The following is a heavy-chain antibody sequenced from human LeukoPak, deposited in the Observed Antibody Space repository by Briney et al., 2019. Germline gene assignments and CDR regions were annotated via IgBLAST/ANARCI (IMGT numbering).Heavy chain of an antibody. CDR3: ARAIVTPSGYVWYFDL. V-gene: IGHV4-31*03. J-gene: IGHJ2*01. CDR2: IYYSGSI. Sequence: PSETPSLTCTVSGGSISSGGYWWSWIRQYPGKGLEWIGYIYYSGSIYYNPSLRSRVTMSVDTSQNQYSLKLSSVTAADTAVYYCARAIVTPSGYVWYFDLWGRGTLVTVSS. D-gene: IGHD3-3*01. CDR1: GGSISSGGYW.